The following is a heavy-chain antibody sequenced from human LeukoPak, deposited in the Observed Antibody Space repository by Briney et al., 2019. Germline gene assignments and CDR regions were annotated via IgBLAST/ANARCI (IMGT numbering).Heavy chain of an antibody. V-gene: IGHV4-34*01. CDR1: GGSFSGYY. CDR2: INHSGST. CDR3: ASVLRPVVVVAATRGGFDP. J-gene: IGHJ5*02. D-gene: IGHD2-15*01. Sequence: SETLSLTCAVYGGSFSGYYWSWIRQPPGKGLEWIGEINHSGSTNYNPSLKSRVTISVDTSKNQFSLKLSSVTAADTAVYYCASVLRPVVVVAATRGGFDPWGQGTLVTVSS.